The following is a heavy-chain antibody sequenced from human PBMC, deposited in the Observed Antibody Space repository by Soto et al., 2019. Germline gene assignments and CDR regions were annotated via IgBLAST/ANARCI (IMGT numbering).Heavy chain of an antibody. Sequence: QVQLQESGPGLVKPSQTLSLTCTVSGGSISSGDYYWGWIRQPPGKGLEWIGYIYYRGSTYYNPSLNSRVTISVDTSKNQCSLKLSSVTAADTAVYYCARAGGVVAATLLDYWGQGTLVTVSS. D-gene: IGHD2-15*01. V-gene: IGHV4-30-4*01. CDR1: GGSISSGDYY. CDR3: ARAGGVVAATLLDY. J-gene: IGHJ4*02. CDR2: IYYRGST.